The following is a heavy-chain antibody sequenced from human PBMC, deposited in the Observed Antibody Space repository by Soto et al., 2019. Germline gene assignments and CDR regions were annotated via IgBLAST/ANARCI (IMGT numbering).Heavy chain of an antibody. CDR3: AASRRFYVSLDA. CDR1: GGAFRNYA. V-gene: IGHV1-69*01. J-gene: IGHJ5*01. D-gene: IGHD3-10*02. Sequence: QVQLVQSGAEVKKPGASVKVSCTASGGAFRNYAVSWVRQAPGQGLEWMGAVMPTCGAGGYAQKLQGRLKIFGDESTKTASRNVRSVTLVDASIFYCAASRRFYVSLDAWGQGNIINVTS. CDR2: VMPTCGAG.